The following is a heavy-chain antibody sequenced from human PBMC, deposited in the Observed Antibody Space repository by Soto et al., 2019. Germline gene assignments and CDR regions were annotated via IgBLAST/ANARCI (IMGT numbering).Heavy chain of an antibody. CDR3: ARDFGGSGNI. V-gene: IGHV4-34*01. D-gene: IGHD3-10*01. J-gene: IGHJ3*02. CDR1: GVSFSGYY. Sequence: SETLSLTCAVYGVSFSGYYWSWIRQPPGKGLEWIGEINHSGSTNYNPSLKSRVTISVDTSKNQFSLKLSAVTAADTAVYYCARDFGGSGNICGQGTMVTVSS. CDR2: INHSGST.